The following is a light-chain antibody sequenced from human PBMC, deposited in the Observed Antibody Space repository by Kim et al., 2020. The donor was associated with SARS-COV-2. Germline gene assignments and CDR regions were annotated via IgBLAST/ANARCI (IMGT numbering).Light chain of an antibody. CDR3: QQYNSYSPLT. CDR1: QSISTW. CDR2: DAS. J-gene: IGKJ4*01. Sequence: DIEMTQSPSTLSASVGDRVTITCRASQSISTWLAWYQQKVGEAPKLIIYDASSLESGVPSRFSGSGSGTEFTLTISSLQPDDFATYYCQQYNSYSPLTFGGGTKVDIK. V-gene: IGKV1-5*01.